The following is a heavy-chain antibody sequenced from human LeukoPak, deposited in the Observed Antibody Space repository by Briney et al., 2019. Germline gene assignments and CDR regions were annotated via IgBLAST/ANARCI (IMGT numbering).Heavy chain of an antibody. CDR2: ISSSSSYI. CDR1: GFTFSSYS. CDR3: ARDPTVTTYYYYYMDV. J-gene: IGHJ6*03. V-gene: IGHV3-21*01. Sequence: GGSLRLSCAASGFTFSSYSMNWVRQAPGKGLEWVSSISSSSSYIYYADSVEGRFTISRDNAKNSLYLQMNSLRAEDTAVYYCARDPTVTTYYYYYMDVWGKGTTVTVSS. D-gene: IGHD4-11*01.